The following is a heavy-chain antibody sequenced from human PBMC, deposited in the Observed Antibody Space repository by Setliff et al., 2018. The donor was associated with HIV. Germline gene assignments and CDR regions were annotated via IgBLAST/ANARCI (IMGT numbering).Heavy chain of an antibody. Sequence: LTCSVSGVSVSSGGYYWSWIRQHPGKGLEWIGYVYYTGTAYFNPSLKSRITISVDTSKNQFSLKLGFVTAADTAVYYCARGESTTWDLAEYFQHWGHGTLVTV. D-gene: IGHD1-1*01. V-gene: IGHV4-31*03. CDR3: ARGESTTWDLAEYFQH. CDR1: GVSVSSGGYY. J-gene: IGHJ1*01. CDR2: VYYTGTA.